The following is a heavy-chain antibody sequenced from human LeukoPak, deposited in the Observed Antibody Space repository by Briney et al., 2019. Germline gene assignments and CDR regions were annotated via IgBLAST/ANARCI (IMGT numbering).Heavy chain of an antibody. CDR3: ARERGGYCSGTTCSHTFDI. CDR2: ISSTSSHI. V-gene: IGHV3-21*01. D-gene: IGHD2-2*01. Sequence: GGSLRLSCAASGFTFSSYNMNWVRQAPGRGLEWVASISSTSSHIYYGDSVRGRFTVSRDNAENSLYLQMNSLRAGDTSVYYCARERGGYCSGTTCSHTFDIWGQGTMVTVSS. J-gene: IGHJ3*02. CDR1: GFTFSSYN.